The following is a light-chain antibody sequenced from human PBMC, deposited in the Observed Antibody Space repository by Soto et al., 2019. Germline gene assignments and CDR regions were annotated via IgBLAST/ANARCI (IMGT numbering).Light chain of an antibody. CDR3: QQSYSTPRT. Sequence: DIPMTQSPSSLSASVGDRVTITCRASQSISSHLNWYQQKPGKAPKLLIYAASSLQSGVPSGFSGSGSGTDFTLTISSLQPEDFATYYCQQSYSTPRTFGQGTKVEIK. V-gene: IGKV1-39*01. J-gene: IGKJ1*01. CDR1: QSISSH. CDR2: AAS.